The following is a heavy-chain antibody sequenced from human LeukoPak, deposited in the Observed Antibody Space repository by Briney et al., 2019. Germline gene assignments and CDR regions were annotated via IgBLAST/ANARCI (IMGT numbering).Heavy chain of an antibody. Sequence: GGSLRLSCAASGFTFSSYGMHWVRQAPGKGLEWVAFIRYDGSNKYYADSVKGRFTVSRDNAKNSLYLQMNSLRAEDTAVYYCTRAGDVVGALLYYFDYWGQGTLVTVSS. V-gene: IGHV3-30*02. J-gene: IGHJ4*02. CDR2: IRYDGSNK. CDR1: GFTFSSYG. CDR3: TRAGDVVGALLYYFDY. D-gene: IGHD1-26*01.